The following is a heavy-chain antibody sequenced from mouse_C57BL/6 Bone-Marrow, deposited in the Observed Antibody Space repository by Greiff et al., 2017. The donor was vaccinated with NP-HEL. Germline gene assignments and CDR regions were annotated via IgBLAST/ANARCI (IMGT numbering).Heavy chain of an antibody. J-gene: IGHJ2*01. CDR2: FYPYNDDT. Sequence: VLLVESGAELVKPGASVKLSCKASGYTFTTYPIEWMKQNHGQSLEWIGNFYPYNDDTKYNEKFKGKATLTVEKSSSTVYLELSRFTSDDSAVYDCARRGVGGHFDYWGQGTTLTVSS. CDR1: GYTFTTYP. CDR3: ARRGVGGHFDY. D-gene: IGHD3-1*01. V-gene: IGHV1-47*01.